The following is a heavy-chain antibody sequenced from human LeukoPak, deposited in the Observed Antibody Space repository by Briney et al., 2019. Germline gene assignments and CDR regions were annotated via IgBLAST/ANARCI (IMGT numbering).Heavy chain of an antibody. D-gene: IGHD3-9*01. V-gene: IGHV5-51*01. CDR3: ARHRGGYDILTGYYDY. CDR1: GYSFTSYW. CDR2: IYPGDSDP. J-gene: IGHJ4*02. Sequence: GEALKISCKGSGYSFTSYWNGWVRQMPGKGLEWLGIIYPGDSDPRYSTSFQGQVTISADKSISTAYLQWSSLKVSDTAMYYCARHRGGYDILTGYYDYWGQGTLVTVSS.